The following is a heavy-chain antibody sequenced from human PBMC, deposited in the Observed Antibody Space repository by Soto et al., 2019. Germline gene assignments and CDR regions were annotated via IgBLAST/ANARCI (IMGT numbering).Heavy chain of an antibody. D-gene: IGHD2-21*01. J-gene: IGHJ6*03. CDR1: GGSISSGDYY. Sequence: PSETLSLTCTVSGGSISSGDYYWSWIRQPPGKALEWIGEIYHSGSTNYNPSLKSRVTMSVDTSKNQFSLALTSVTAADTATYYCARGGISHWAYFYYMDVWDRGTTVTVSS. V-gene: IGHV4-61*08. CDR3: ARGGISHWAYFYYMDV. CDR2: IYHSGST.